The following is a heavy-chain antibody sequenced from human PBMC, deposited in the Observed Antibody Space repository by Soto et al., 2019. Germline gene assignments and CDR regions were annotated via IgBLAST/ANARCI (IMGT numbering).Heavy chain of an antibody. CDR2: IWYDGSNK. CDR3: ARDLTDTAMVGEGY. D-gene: IGHD5-18*01. J-gene: IGHJ4*02. V-gene: IGHV3-33*01. Sequence: QVQLVESGGGVVQPGRSLRLSCAASGFTFSSYGMHWVRQAPGKGLEWVAVIWYDGSNKYHADSVKGRFTISRDNSKNTLYLQMNSLRAEDTAVYYCARDLTDTAMVGEGYWGQGTLVTVSS. CDR1: GFTFSSYG.